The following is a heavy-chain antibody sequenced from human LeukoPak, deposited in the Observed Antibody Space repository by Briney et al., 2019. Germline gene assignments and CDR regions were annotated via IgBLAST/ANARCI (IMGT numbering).Heavy chain of an antibody. D-gene: IGHD3-22*01. J-gene: IGHJ3*02. V-gene: IGHV1-2*06. CDR2: INPNSGGT. CDR3: ASRIYYDSSGYYLDDAFDI. Sequence: ASVKVSCKASGYTFTSYAMNWVRQAPGQGLEWMGRINPNSGGTNYAQKFQGRVTMTRDTSISTAYMELSRLRSDDTAVYYCASRIYYDSSGYYLDDAFDIWGQGTMVTVSS. CDR1: GYTFTSYA.